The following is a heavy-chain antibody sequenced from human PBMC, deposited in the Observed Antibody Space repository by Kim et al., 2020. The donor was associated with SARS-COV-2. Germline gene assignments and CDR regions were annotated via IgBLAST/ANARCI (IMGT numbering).Heavy chain of an antibody. Sequence: SETLSLTCAVYGGSFSGYYWSWIRQPPGKGLEWIGEINHSGSTNYNPSLKSRVTISVDTSKNQFSLKLSSVTAADTAVYYCARGWEVVAATLRAFDIWGQGTMVTVSS. J-gene: IGHJ3*02. CDR1: GGSFSGYY. D-gene: IGHD2-15*01. V-gene: IGHV4-34*01. CDR2: INHSGST. CDR3: ARGWEVVAATLRAFDI.